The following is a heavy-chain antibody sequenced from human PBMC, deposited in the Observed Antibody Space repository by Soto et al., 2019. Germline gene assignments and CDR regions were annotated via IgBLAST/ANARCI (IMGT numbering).Heavy chain of an antibody. Sequence: QVQLVQSGAEVKKPGSSVKVSCKASGGTFSSYTISWVRQAPGQGLEWMGRIIPILGIANYAQKFQGRVTITADKATSTAYMELSSLRSEDTAVYYCAREQVRPWNYDILTGPIDYWGQGTLVTVSS. CDR2: IIPILGIA. V-gene: IGHV1-69*08. J-gene: IGHJ4*02. D-gene: IGHD3-9*01. CDR3: AREQVRPWNYDILTGPIDY. CDR1: GGTFSSYT.